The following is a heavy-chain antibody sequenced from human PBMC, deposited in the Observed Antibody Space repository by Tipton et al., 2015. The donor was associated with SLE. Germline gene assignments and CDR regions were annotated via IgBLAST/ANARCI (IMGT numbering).Heavy chain of an antibody. CDR1: GVSVRSNSYY. J-gene: IGHJ5*02. D-gene: IGHD5-24*01. CDR3: ARMRGGYNAHH. Sequence: TLSLTCSVSGVSVRSNSYYWGWIRQPPGQGLEWIGYISYSGSTNYNPSVRSRVSISLDTSKNQFSLKVKSVTTADTAVYYCARMRGGYNAHHWGQGILVTVSS. V-gene: IGHV4-61*01. CDR2: ISYSGST.